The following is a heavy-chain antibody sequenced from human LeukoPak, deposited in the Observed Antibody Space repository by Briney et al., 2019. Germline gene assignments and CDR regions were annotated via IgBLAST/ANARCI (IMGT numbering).Heavy chain of an antibody. V-gene: IGHV3-13*01. D-gene: IGHD5-18*01. J-gene: IGHJ6*03. CDR1: GFTFSSYD. CDR2: IGTAGDT. CDR3: ARGNGYSGRYYYMDV. Sequence: PTGGSLRLSCAASGFTFSSYDMHWVRHATGKGLEWVSAIGTAGDTYYPGSVKGRFTISRENAKNSLYLQMNSLRAGDTAVYYCARGNGYSGRYYYMDVWGKGTTVTVSS.